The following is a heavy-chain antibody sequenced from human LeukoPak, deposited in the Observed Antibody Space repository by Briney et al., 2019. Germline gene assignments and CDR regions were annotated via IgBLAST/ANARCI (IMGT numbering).Heavy chain of an antibody. J-gene: IGHJ5*02. CDR1: GGSISSHY. V-gene: IGHV4-59*11. D-gene: IGHD6-13*01. CDR2: IYYSGST. Sequence: SETLSLTCTVSGGSISSHYWSWIRQPPGKGLEWIGYIYYSGSTNYNPSLKSRVTIPVDTSKNQFSLKLSSVTAADTAVYYCARGVDRYSSSPPDWFDPWGQGTLVTVSS. CDR3: ARGVDRYSSSPPDWFDP.